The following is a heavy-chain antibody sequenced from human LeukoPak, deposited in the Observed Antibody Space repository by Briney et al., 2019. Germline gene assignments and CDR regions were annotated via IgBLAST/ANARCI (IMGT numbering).Heavy chain of an antibody. D-gene: IGHD1-20*01. CDR2: INPSGGST. CDR1: GYTFTSYY. CDR3: ATSITGTTRYFDY. V-gene: IGHV1-46*01. J-gene: IGHJ4*02. Sequence: ASVKVSCKASGYTFTSYYMHWVRQAPGQGLEWMGIINPSGGSTSYAQKFQGRVTMTRDTFTSTVYMELSSLRSEDTAVYYCATSITGTTRYFDYWGQGTLVTVSS.